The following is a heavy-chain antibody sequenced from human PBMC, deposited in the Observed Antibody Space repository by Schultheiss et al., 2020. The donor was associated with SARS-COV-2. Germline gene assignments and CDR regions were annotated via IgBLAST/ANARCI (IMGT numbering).Heavy chain of an antibody. CDR1: GGSISSGGYY. CDR2: INHSGST. D-gene: IGHD2-2*02. J-gene: IGHJ4*02. CDR3: ARGVCSSTSCYTFMPYYFDY. V-gene: IGHV4-61*08. Sequence: SETLSLTCTVSGGSISSGGYYWSWIRQPPGKGLEWIGEINHSGSTNYNPSLKSRVTISVDTSKNQFSLKLSSVTAADTAVYYCARGVCSSTSCYTFMPYYFDYWGQGTLVTVSS.